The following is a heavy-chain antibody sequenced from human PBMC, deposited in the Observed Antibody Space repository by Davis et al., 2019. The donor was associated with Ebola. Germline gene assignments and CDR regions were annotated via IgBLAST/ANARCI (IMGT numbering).Heavy chain of an antibody. Sequence: MPSETLSLTCAVSGGSISSSNWWSWVRQPPGKGLEWIGEIYHSGSTNYNPSLKSRVTISVDKSKNQFSLKLSSVTAADTALYYCARVLGNGDLLLDYWGQGTLVTVSS. CDR2: IYHSGST. D-gene: IGHD4-17*01. CDR3: ARVLGNGDLLLDY. J-gene: IGHJ4*02. V-gene: IGHV4-4*02. CDR1: GGSISSSNW.